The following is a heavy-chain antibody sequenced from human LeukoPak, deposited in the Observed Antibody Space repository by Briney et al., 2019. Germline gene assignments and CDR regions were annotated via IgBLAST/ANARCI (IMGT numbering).Heavy chain of an antibody. CDR1: GFTFSNFG. J-gene: IGHJ6*02. CDR2: IWYDKSNN. CDR3: AKDRSHCSSTSCKGRYYYYYYGMDV. V-gene: IGHV3-30*02. Sequence: GGSLRLSCAASGFTFSNFGMHWVRQAPGKGLEWVAIIWYDKSNNFYADSVKGRFTISRDNSKNTVYLQMNSLRAEDTAVYYCAKDRSHCSSTSCKGRYYYYYYGMDVWGQGTTVTVSS. D-gene: IGHD2-2*01.